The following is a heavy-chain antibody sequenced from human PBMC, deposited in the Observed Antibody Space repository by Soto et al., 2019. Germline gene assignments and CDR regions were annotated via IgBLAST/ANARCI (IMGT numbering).Heavy chain of an antibody. V-gene: IGHV3-21*01. CDR1: GFTFSSYS. CDR2: ISSSSSYI. D-gene: IGHD3-10*01. CDR3: ARATPTPYGSGSYSYGMDV. J-gene: IGHJ6*02. Sequence: PGGSLRLSGAASGFTFSSYSMNWVRQAPGKGLEWVSSISSSSSYIYYADSVKGRFTISRDNAKNSLYLQMNSLRAEDTAVYYCARATPTPYGSGSYSYGMDVWGQGTTVTVSS.